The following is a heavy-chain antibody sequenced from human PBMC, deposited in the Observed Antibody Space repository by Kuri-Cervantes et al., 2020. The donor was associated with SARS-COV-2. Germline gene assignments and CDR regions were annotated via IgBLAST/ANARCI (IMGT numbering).Heavy chain of an antibody. CDR1: GFTFSNAW. J-gene: IGHJ3*02. D-gene: IGHD3-22*01. Sequence: GESLKISCAASGFTFSNAWMNWVRQAPGKGLEWVGRIKSKTDGGTTDYAAPVKGRFTISRDDSKSIAYLQMNSLKTEDTAVYYRTREWSWYDSSGYYRWDGFDIWGQGTMVTVSS. CDR2: IKSKTDGGTT. CDR3: TREWSWYDSSGYYRWDGFDI. V-gene: IGHV3-15*07.